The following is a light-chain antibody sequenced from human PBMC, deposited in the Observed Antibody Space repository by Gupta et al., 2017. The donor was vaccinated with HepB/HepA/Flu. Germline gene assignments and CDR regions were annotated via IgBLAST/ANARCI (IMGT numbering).Light chain of an antibody. V-gene: IGLV2-14*03. CDR1: SSDVGGYNY. Sequence: QSALTKPASVSASPGQSITISCTGTSSDVGGYNYVSWYQQHPGKAPTLMIYDVSNRPSGVSNRFSGSKSGNTAALTISWRQAEDEADYYCSSYTSSSTRAFGGGTKLTVL. CDR3: SSYTSSSTRA. J-gene: IGLJ2*01. CDR2: DVS.